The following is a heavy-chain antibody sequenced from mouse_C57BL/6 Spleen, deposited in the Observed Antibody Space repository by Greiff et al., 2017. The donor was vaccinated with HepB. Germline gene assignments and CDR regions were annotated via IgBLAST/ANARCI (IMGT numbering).Heavy chain of an antibody. V-gene: IGHV3-6*01. D-gene: IGHD2-4*01. Sequence: ESGPGLVKPSQSLSLTCSVTGYSITSGYSWNWIRQFPGNKLEWMGYISYDGSNNYNPSLKNRISITRDTSKNQFFLKLNSVTTEDTATYDCERVYDYDGYVDVWGTGTTVTVSS. CDR1: GYSITSGYS. CDR3: ERVYDYDGYVDV. CDR2: ISYDGSN. J-gene: IGHJ1*03.